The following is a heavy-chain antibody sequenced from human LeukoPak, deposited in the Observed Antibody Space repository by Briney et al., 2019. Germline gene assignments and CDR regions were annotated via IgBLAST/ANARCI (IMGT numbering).Heavy chain of an antibody. CDR3: AREDSSSWYSPGAFDY. CDR1: GGSISSSSYY. V-gene: IGHV4-39*07. CDR2: IYYSGST. D-gene: IGHD6-13*01. Sequence: TSETLSLTCTVSGGSISSSSYYWGWIRQPPGKGLEWIGYIYYSGSTYYNPSLKSRVTISVDTSKNQFSLKLSSVTAADTAVYYCAREDSSSWYSPGAFDYWGQGTLVTVSS. J-gene: IGHJ4*02.